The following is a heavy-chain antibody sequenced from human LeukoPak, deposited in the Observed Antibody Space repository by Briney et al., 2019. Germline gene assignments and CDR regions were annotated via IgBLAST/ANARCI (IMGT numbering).Heavy chain of an antibody. Sequence: TGGSLRLSCAASGFTFIDYDMHWVRQVIGKGLEWVSDIGIRGDTHYSGSVKGRFTISRENAESSLYLQMNSLRAEDTAVYYCARGGIQVSGIDEFDYWGQGTLVTVSS. CDR3: ARGGIQVSGIDEFDY. CDR2: IGIRGDT. V-gene: IGHV3-13*01. J-gene: IGHJ4*02. D-gene: IGHD6-19*01. CDR1: GFTFIDYD.